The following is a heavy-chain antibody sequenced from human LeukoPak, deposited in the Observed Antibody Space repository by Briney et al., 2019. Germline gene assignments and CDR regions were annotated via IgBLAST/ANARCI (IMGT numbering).Heavy chain of an antibody. D-gene: IGHD5-18*01. CDR3: ARDPGTAMAGGWVDP. V-gene: IGHV4-59*01. J-gene: IGHJ5*02. Sequence: PSETLSLTCTVSGGSISSYYWSWIRQPPGKGLEWIGHIYYSGSTNYNPSLKSRVTISVDTSKNQFSLKLSSVTAADTAMYYCARDPGTAMAGGWVDPWGQGTLVTVSS. CDR1: GGSISSYY. CDR2: IYYSGST.